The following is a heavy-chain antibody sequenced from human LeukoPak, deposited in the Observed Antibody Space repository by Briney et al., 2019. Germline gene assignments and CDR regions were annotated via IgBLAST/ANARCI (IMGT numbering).Heavy chain of an antibody. J-gene: IGHJ4*02. CDR3: ARPVGRYGSGSYFY. Sequence: ASVKVSCKASGYTFTSYAMHWVRQAPGQRLEWMGWINAGNGNTKYSQEFQGRVTITRDTSASTAYMELSILRSEDTAVYYCARPVGRYGSGSYFYWGQGTLVTVSS. CDR2: INAGNGNT. CDR1: GYTFTSYA. V-gene: IGHV1-3*03. D-gene: IGHD3-10*01.